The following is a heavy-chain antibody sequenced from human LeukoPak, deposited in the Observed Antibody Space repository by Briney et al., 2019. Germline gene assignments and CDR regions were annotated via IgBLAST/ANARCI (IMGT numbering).Heavy chain of an antibody. Sequence: GGSLRLSCAASGFTFSSYSMNWVRQAPGKGLEWVSSISSSSSYIYYADSVKGRFTISRDNVKNSLYLQMNSLRAEDTAVYYCARASGYTSGWYDDAFDIWGQGTMVTVSS. V-gene: IGHV3-21*01. D-gene: IGHD6-19*01. CDR1: GFTFSSYS. CDR3: ARASGYTSGWYDDAFDI. CDR2: ISSSSSYI. J-gene: IGHJ3*02.